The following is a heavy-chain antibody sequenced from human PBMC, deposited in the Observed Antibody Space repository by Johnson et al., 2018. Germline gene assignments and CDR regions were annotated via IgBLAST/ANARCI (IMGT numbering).Heavy chain of an antibody. CDR3: ARRVAVPGYYYHYMDV. CDR1: GFTFSSYW. V-gene: IGHV3-74*01. Sequence: EVQLLETGGGLVQXGGSLRLSCAASGFTFSSYWMHWVRQAPGKGLVWVSHISTDGSYTDYADSVKGRFTVSRDNAENTLYLQMNSLRVEDTAVYYCARRVAVPGYYYHYMDVWGRGTTVTVS. CDR2: ISTDGSYT. J-gene: IGHJ6*03. D-gene: IGHD3-9*01.